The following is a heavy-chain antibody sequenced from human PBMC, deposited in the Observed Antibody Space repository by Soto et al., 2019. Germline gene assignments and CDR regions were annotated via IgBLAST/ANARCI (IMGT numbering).Heavy chain of an antibody. D-gene: IGHD1-1*01. Sequence: QLQLQESGPGLVKPSETLSLTCTVSGGSISSSSYYWGWIRQPPGKGLEWIGSIYYSGSTYYNSSLKSRVTISVDTSKNQFSLKLISVTAADTAVYYCAGEAEPGGTDAFDIWGQGTMVTVSS. CDR2: IYYSGST. CDR1: GGSISSSSYY. J-gene: IGHJ3*02. CDR3: AGEAEPGGTDAFDI. V-gene: IGHV4-39*01.